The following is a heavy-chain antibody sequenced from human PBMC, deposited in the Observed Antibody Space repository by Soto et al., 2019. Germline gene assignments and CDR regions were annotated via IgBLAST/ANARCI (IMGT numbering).Heavy chain of an antibody. D-gene: IGHD3-3*01. J-gene: IGHJ6*03. CDR2: ISSSSSYI. CDR3: ARCDGITIFGVVTSYYMDV. Sequence: EVQLVESGGGLVKPGGSLRLSCAASGFTFSSYSMNWVRQAPGKGLEWVSSISSSSSYIYYADSVKGRFTISRDNAKSSLYLQMNSLRAEDTAVYYCARCDGITIFGVVTSYYMDVWGKGTTVTVSS. V-gene: IGHV3-21*01. CDR1: GFTFSSYS.